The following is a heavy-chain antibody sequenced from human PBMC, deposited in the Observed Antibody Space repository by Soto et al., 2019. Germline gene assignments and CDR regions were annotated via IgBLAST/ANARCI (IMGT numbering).Heavy chain of an antibody. CDR3: ARVPLLWFGETVEDY. CDR2: ISHSGST. Sequence: SEPLSLTCAASGGSISSDYYSWSWIRQPPGKGLEWIGYISHSGSTYYNPSLKSRVTISVDRSKSQFSLKLSSVTAADTAVYYCARVPLLWFGETVEDYWGQGTLVTVS. D-gene: IGHD3-10*01. J-gene: IGHJ4*02. V-gene: IGHV4-30-2*01. CDR1: GGSISSDYYS.